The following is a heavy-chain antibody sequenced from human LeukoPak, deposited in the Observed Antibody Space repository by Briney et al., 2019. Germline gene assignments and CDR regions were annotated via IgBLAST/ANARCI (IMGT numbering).Heavy chain of an antibody. Sequence: GGSLRLSCAASGFTFSNYNMNWVRHTPGKGLEWVSFISSTSSYTYYADSVKGRFTISRDDANNSLSLQMHSLTADDTAVYYCARTLKYHRAPGICDYWGQGTLVTVS. CDR2: ISSTSSYT. V-gene: IGHV3-21*01. J-gene: IGHJ4*02. D-gene: IGHD2/OR15-2a*01. CDR3: ARTLKYHRAPGICDY. CDR1: GFTFSNYN.